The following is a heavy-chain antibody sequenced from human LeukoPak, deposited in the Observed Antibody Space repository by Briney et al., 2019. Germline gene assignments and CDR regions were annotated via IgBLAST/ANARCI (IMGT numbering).Heavy chain of an antibody. CDR1: GGSISSTNYY. Sequence: SETLSLTCTVSGGSISSTNYYWGWIRQPPGKGLEWIGSIYYSGSTYYNPSLKSRVTISIDTSKNQFSLKLRSVTAADTAVYYYARQFDTRRRYSYDPAHFDNWGQGTLVTVSS. D-gene: IGHD5-18*01. CDR2: IYYSGST. V-gene: IGHV4-39*01. J-gene: IGHJ4*02. CDR3: ARQFDTRRRYSYDPAHFDN.